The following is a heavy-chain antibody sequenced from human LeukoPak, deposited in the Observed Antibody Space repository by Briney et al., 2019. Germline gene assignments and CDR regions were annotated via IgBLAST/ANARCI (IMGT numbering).Heavy chain of an antibody. J-gene: IGHJ4*02. V-gene: IGHV3-23*01. D-gene: IGHD3-22*01. CDR3: AKDSTMIVVVIPDY. CDR2: ISGSGGST. Sequence: GGSLRLSCAASGFTFSSYAMSWVRQAPGKGLEWVSAISGSGGSTYYADSVKGRFTISRDNSKSTLYLQMNSLRAEDTAVYYCAKDSTMIVVVIPDYWGQGTLVTVSS. CDR1: GFTFSSYA.